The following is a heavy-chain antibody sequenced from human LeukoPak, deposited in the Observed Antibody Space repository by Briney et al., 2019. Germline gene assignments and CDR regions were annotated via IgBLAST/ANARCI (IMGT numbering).Heavy chain of an antibody. CDR3: ARQLRGFDF. V-gene: IGHV4-30-4*01. CDR2: IYYSVGT. CDR1: GASISSADYY. D-gene: IGHD2-2*01. J-gene: IGHJ4*02. Sequence: SETLSLTCTVSGASISSADYYWSWIRQPPGKDLESIGHIYYSVGTYYNPSLKSRVTISLDTSKNQFSLKLTSVTAADTAVYYCARQLRGFDFWGQGTLVTVSS.